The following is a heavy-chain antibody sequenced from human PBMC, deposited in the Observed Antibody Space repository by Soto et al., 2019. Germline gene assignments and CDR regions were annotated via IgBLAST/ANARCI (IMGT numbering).Heavy chain of an antibody. V-gene: IGHV3-74*01. CDR2: ISSDGSIT. CDR3: VIQTPSDGGSYRPDS. CDR1: GCTFSSYW. D-gene: IGHD3-16*02. Sequence: GEGPRLSCAASGCTFSSYWMHWVRQLPGKGLVWVSRISSDGSITNYADSVKSRISISRDNAKNTLYLHMNSLRAEDTAVYYFVIQTPSDGGSYRPDSWGQGALVPVS. J-gene: IGHJ4*02.